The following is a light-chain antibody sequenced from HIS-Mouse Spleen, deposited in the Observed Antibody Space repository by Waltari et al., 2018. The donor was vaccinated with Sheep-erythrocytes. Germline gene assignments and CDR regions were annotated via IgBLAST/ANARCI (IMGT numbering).Light chain of an antibody. CDR2: QGS. J-gene: IGLJ2*01. CDR1: KLGDKY. Sequence: SYELTQPPSVSVSPGQTASITCSGDKLGDKYACWYQQKPGQSPVRVIYQGSKRPSGCPGRFGGCKSGNTGTLSIGGTQAMDEADYYCQAWDSSTAVVGGGTKLTVL. V-gene: IGLV3-1*01. CDR3: QAWDSSTAV.